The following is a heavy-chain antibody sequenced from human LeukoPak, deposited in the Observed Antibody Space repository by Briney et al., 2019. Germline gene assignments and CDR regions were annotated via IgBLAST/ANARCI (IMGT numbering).Heavy chain of an antibody. CDR3: AKLRDYFDSSGNFDY. D-gene: IGHD3-22*01. CDR2: ISGHGEST. CDR1: GFTLRNYA. V-gene: IGHV3-23*01. Sequence: PGGSLRLSCAASGFTLRNYAMSWVRQAPGNGLEWVSAISGHGESTYNADSVKGRFTISRDNPKNTVYLQMNSLRVEDTAVYYCAKLRDYFDSSGNFDYWGQGTLVTVSS. J-gene: IGHJ4*02.